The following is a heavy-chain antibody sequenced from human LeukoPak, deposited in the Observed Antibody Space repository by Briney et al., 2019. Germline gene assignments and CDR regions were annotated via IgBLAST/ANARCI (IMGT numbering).Heavy chain of an antibody. D-gene: IGHD1-26*01. V-gene: IGHV3-73*01. Sequence: GGSLRLSCAASGFTFSGSAMHWVRQASGKGLEWVGLIRSKANSYATAYAASVKGRFTISRDDSKNTAYLQMNSLRAEDTAVYYCARDRGSYLGGSLDYWGQGTLVTVSS. CDR1: GFTFSGSA. J-gene: IGHJ4*02. CDR3: ARDRGSYLGGSLDY. CDR2: IRSKANSYAT.